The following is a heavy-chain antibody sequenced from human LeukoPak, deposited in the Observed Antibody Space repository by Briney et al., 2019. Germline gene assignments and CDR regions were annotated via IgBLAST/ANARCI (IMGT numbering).Heavy chain of an antibody. CDR2: VWYDGSNT. CDR1: GFTFSSYG. J-gene: IGHJ1*01. D-gene: IGHD3-22*01. V-gene: IGHV3-33*01. CDR3: ARGGIGYYDSSGYDEYFQH. Sequence: PGRSLRLSRAASGFTFSSYGMHWVRQAPGKGLEWVAMVWYDGSNTYYADSVKGRFTISRDNSKNTLFLQMDSLRAEDTALYYCARGGIGYYDSSGYDEYFQHWGQGTLVTVSS.